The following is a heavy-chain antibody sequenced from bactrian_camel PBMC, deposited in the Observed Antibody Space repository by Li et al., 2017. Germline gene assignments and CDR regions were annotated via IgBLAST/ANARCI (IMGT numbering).Heavy chain of an antibody. Sequence: VQLVESGGGSVQAGGSLRLSCAAPGYTYDTYCMGWFRQAPGKEREGLATIDRDGDAAYADSMKGRFTISRDNAKNTLYLQMNSLKPEDTAMYYCTAAAGRWCGLARGCYTYWGQGTQVTVS. CDR2: IDRDGDA. CDR1: GYTYDTYC. CDR3: TAAAGRWCGLARGCYTY. J-gene: IGHJ4*01. D-gene: IGHD6*01. V-gene: IGHV3S55*01.